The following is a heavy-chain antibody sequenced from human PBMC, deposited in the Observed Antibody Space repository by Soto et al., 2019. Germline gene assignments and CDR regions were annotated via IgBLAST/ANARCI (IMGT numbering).Heavy chain of an antibody. CDR2: IYSGGST. CDR1: GFTVSNNY. D-gene: IGHD3-10*01. V-gene: IGHV3-66*01. Sequence: EVQLVESGGGLVQPGGSLRLSCVVSGFTVSNNYMSWVRQAPGKGLEWVSVIYSGGSTSYINSVKGRFTISRDNSKNTVYLQMNSLRAEATAVSYCARPDTFRGVSYWGQGTLVTVYS. CDR3: ARPDTFRGVSY. J-gene: IGHJ4*02.